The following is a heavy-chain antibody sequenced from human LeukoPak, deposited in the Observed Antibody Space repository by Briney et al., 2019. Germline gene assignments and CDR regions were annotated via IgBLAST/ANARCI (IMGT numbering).Heavy chain of an antibody. V-gene: IGHV1-69*05. CDR1: GGTFSNYA. CDR3: ARSSGTYYRGYYYMDV. Sequence: ASVKVSCKTSGGTFSNYAITWVRQAPGQGLQWMGRIIPNLGTTDYAQSFQGRVTISTDESMITSYMQLSSLRSDDTAVHYCARSSGTYYRGYYYMDVWGKGTTVTVSS. CDR2: IIPNLGTT. J-gene: IGHJ6*03. D-gene: IGHD3-10*01.